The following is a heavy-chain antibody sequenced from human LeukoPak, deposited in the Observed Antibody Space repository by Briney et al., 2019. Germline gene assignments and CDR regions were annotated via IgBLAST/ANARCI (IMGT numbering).Heavy chain of an antibody. D-gene: IGHD1-1*01. CDR3: AREGAAGTNLNWFDP. Sequence: SQTLSLTCTVSGGSISSYYWSWIRQPPGKGLEWLGSISYSGSTNFNPSLKSRVTISVDTSKNQFSLKLSSVTAADTAVYYCAREGAAGTNLNWFDPWGQGTLVTVSS. J-gene: IGHJ5*02. CDR1: GGSISSYY. V-gene: IGHV4-59*01. CDR2: ISYSGST.